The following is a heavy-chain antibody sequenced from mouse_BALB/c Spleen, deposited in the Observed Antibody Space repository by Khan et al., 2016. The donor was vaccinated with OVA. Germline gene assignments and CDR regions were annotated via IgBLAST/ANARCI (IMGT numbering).Heavy chain of an antibody. D-gene: IGHD2-14*01. Sequence: VQLQQSGAELVRSGASVKLSCTASGFNIKDYFIHWMKQRPKQGLEWIGWIDPEDGDTECAPKFQGKATMTADASSNTADLPLSRLALHDTAFDYCNAAKVSLRCASWGQGTLVTVSP. V-gene: IGHV14-4*02. CDR2: IDPEDGDT. CDR1: GFNIKDYF. CDR3: NAAKVSLRCAS. J-gene: IGHJ3*01.